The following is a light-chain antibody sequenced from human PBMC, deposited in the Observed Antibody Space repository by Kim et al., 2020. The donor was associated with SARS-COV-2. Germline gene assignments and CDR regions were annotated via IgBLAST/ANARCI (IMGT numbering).Light chain of an antibody. CDR3: QQYKTYSRT. Sequence: DIQMTQSPSTLSASVGDRVTITCRASQSISNWLAWYQQKPGKAPKLLIYDGFSLESGVPARFSGSGSGTEFTLTISSLQPDDFASYYCQQYKTYSRTFGQGTKVDIK. CDR1: QSISNW. V-gene: IGKV1-5*01. CDR2: DGF. J-gene: IGKJ1*01.